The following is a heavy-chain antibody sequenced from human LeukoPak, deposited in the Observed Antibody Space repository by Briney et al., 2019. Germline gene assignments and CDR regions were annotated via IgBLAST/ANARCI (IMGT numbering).Heavy chain of an antibody. V-gene: IGHV3-7*01. CDR3: ARASLWFGELLYRYFDY. Sequence: PGGSLRLSCAASGFTFSSYWMSWVRQAPGKGLEWVANIKKDGSEKYYVDSVKGRFTISRDNAKNSLYLQMNSPRAEDTAVYYCARASLWFGELLYRYFDYWGQGTLVTVSS. CDR2: IKKDGSEK. J-gene: IGHJ4*02. D-gene: IGHD3-10*01. CDR1: GFTFSSYW.